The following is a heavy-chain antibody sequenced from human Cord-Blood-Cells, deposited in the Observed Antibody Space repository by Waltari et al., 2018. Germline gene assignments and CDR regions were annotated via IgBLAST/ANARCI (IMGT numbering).Heavy chain of an antibody. Sequence: QVQLVESGGGVVQPGRSLRLSCAASGFTFSSYAVHWVRQAPGKGVEWVAVISYDGSNKYYADSVKGRFTISRDNSKNTLYLQMNSLRAEDTAVYYCAREVELVVDYWGQGTLVTVSS. CDR3: AREVELVVDY. V-gene: IGHV3-30*04. CDR1: GFTFSSYA. J-gene: IGHJ4*02. CDR2: ISYDGSNK. D-gene: IGHD1-7*01.